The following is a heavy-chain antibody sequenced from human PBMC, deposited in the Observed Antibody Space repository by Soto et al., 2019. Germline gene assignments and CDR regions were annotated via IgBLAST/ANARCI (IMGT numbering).Heavy chain of an antibody. Sequence: QVQLVQSGAEVKKTGSSVKVSCKASGGPFSTIGISWVRQAPGQGLEWMGGIIPFFGTENYAPKFQDRVTISADESTSTVYMDLRSLTSEDTAIYYCARTPPMDSGDKYYFDFWGQGALVTVSS. J-gene: IGHJ4*02. CDR3: ARTPPMDSGDKYYFDF. CDR2: IIPFFGTE. D-gene: IGHD3-16*01. V-gene: IGHV1-69*01. CDR1: GGPFSTIG.